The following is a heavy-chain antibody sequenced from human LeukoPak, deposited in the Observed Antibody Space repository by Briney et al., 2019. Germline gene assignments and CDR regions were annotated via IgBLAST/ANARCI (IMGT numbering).Heavy chain of an antibody. CDR3: ARATRYCSSTSCYEADAFDI. CDR2: ISSSSSYI. CDR1: GFTFSSYS. J-gene: IGHJ3*02. Sequence: GGSLRLSCAASGFTFSSYSMNWVRQAPGKGLEWVSSISSSSSYIYYADSVKGRFTISRDNAKNSLYLQMNSLRAEDTAVYYCARATRYCSSTSCYEADAFDIWGQGTIVTVSS. V-gene: IGHV3-21*01. D-gene: IGHD2-2*01.